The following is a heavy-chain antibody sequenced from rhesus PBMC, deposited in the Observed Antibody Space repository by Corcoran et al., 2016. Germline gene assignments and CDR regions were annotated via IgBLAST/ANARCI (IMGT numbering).Heavy chain of an antibody. CDR3: AKDPGY. Sequence: EVQLVESGGGLVQPGGSLRLSCAASGFTFSNYGVSWVRRAPGKGLGWVSYSSNGVDSTTYADSVKGRFTISRDNSKKTVSLQMNSLRPEDTAVYHCAKDPGYWGQGVLVTVSS. CDR1: GFTFSNYG. J-gene: IGHJ4*01. V-gene: IGHV3S5*01. CDR2: SSNGVDST.